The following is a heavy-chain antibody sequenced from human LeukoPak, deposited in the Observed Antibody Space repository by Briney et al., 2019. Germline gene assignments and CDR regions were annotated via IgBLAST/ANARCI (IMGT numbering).Heavy chain of an antibody. V-gene: IGHV4-34*01. CDR2: INHSGNT. Sequence: PSETLSLTCAVYGGSFSGYYWSWIRQPPGKGLEWIGEINHSGNTNYNPSLKSRVTISVDTSKNQFSLKLSSVTAADTAVYYCARGSARYYYDSSGYCFDYWGQGTLVTVSS. CDR3: ARGSARYYYDSSGYCFDY. J-gene: IGHJ4*02. D-gene: IGHD3-22*01. CDR1: GGSFSGYY.